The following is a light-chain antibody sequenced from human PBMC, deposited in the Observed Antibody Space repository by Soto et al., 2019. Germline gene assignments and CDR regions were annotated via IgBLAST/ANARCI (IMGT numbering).Light chain of an antibody. J-gene: IGKJ1*01. V-gene: IGKV3-20*01. CDR2: GAS. CDR1: QSVGSIY. CDR3: QQYGSSPRT. Sequence: DIVLTQSPGTLSLSPGERATLSCRASQSVGSIYLAWYQQKPGQAPRLLIHGASNRASGIPDMFSGSGSGTDFTLTISRLEPEDFAVYYCQQYGSSPRTFGQGTKVEIK.